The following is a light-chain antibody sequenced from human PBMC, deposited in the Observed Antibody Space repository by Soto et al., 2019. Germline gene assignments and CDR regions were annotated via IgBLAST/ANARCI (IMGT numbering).Light chain of an antibody. CDR1: SSDVGGYNY. Sequence: QSALTQPPSASGSPGQSVTISCTGTSSDVGGYNYVSWYQQHPGKAPKLMIYEVSKRPSGVPDRFSGSTSGNTASLTVSGLQAEDEADYYCSSYAGSNSWVFGGGTKVTVL. J-gene: IGLJ3*02. CDR3: SSYAGSNSWV. CDR2: EVS. V-gene: IGLV2-8*01.